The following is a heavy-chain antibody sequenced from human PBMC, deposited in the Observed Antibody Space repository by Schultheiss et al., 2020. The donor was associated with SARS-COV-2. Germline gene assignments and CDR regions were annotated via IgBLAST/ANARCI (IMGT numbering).Heavy chain of an antibody. J-gene: IGHJ4*02. CDR1: GGSINNYY. CDR2: IYLSGTS. Sequence: SETLSLTCTVSGGSINNYYWSWIRQPPGKGLEWIGYIYLSGTSYYNPSLKSRVTISVDRSKNQFSLKLSSVTAADTAVYYCARRFRGKGILVPGWPYDYWGQGTLVTVSS. CDR3: ARRFRGKGILVPGWPYDY. D-gene: IGHD3-10*01. V-gene: IGHV4-4*09.